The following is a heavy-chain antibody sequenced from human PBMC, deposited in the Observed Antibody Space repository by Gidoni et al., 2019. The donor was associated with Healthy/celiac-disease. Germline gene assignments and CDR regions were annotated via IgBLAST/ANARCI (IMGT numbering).Heavy chain of an antibody. CDR2: IYPGDSDT. V-gene: IGHV5-51*01. CDR1: NIYW. J-gene: IGHJ3*02. Sequence: NIYWIGWVRQMPGKGLEWMGIIYPGDSDTRYSPSFQGQVTISADKSISTAYLQWSSLKASDTAMYYCARVGLKPINQWELLAFDIWGQGTMVTVSS. D-gene: IGHD1-26*01. CDR3: ARVGLKPINQWELLAFDI.